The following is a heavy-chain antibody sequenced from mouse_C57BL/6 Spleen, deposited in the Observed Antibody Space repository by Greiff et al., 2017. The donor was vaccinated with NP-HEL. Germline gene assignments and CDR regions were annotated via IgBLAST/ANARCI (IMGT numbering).Heavy chain of an antibody. CDR3: ARGLDYYGSSYRYFDV. J-gene: IGHJ1*03. Sequence: VMLVESGAELVKPGASVKISCKASGYAFSSYWMNWVKQRPGKGLEWIGQIYPGDGDTNYNGKFQGKATLTADKSSSTAYMQLSSLTSEDSAVYFCARGLDYYGSSYRYFDVWRTGTTVTVSS. CDR1: GYAFSSYW. CDR2: IYPGDGDT. V-gene: IGHV1-80*01. D-gene: IGHD1-1*01.